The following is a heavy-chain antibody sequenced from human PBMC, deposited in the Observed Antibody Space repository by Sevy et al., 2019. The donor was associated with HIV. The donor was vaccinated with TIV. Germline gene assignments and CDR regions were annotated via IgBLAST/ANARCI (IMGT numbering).Heavy chain of an antibody. CDR3: ATPDVVFPTPHY. CDR1: GGTSGTYG. Sequence: ASVKVSCRASGGTSGTYGLSWVRQAPGQGLEWVGGIIPIFGTTYYAERFQGRVTITADKSTSTAYMELSSLSFEDTAVYYCATPDVVFPTPHYWGQGTLVTVSS. CDR2: IIPIFGTT. V-gene: IGHV1-69*06. J-gene: IGHJ4*02. D-gene: IGHD2-15*01.